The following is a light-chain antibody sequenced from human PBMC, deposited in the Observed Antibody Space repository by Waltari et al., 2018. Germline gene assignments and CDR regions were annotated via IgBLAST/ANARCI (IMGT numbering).Light chain of an antibody. CDR2: EVA. CDR3: CSYAGGGTYV. Sequence: QSALTQPASVSRSPGQSIPISCTGTSSDVEKYNIVSWYPHHPDQAPKRMIYEVATRPSGVSNRFSGSKSGNTASLTISGLQAEDEADYYCCSYAGGGTYVFGRGTKVTVL. CDR1: SSDVEKYNI. J-gene: IGLJ1*01. V-gene: IGLV2-23*02.